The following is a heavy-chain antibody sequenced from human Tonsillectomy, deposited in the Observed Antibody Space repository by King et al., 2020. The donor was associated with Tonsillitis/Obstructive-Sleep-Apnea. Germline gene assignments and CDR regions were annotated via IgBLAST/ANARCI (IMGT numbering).Heavy chain of an antibody. CDR3: ARHRGGYLLHWCDP. V-gene: IGHV1-18*01. CDR2: ISAYNGNT. Sequence: QLVQSGAEVKKPGASVKVSCKASGYTFTNYGISWVRQAPGQGLEWMGWISAYNGNTNYTQKLQGRVTMTTDTSTSTAYMELRSLRADDTAVYYCARHRGGYLLHWCDPWGQGTLVTVSS. D-gene: IGHD1-26*01. J-gene: IGHJ5*02. CDR1: GYTFTNYG.